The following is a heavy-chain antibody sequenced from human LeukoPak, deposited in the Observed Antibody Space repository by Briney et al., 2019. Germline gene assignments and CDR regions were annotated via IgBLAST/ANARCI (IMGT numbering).Heavy chain of an antibody. CDR1: GGSMQHYH. D-gene: IGHD4-11*01. J-gene: IGHJ6*03. CDR2: IYRSGPT. V-gene: IGHV4-4*07. Sequence: SETLSLTCSVSGGSMQHYHWSWIRQPAGKGLEWIGRIYRSGPTDYNPSLKSRISMSVDTSKNQFSLNLNSVGAADTAVYYCARVYSTLTLGKYFYYLYVWGKGTTVTVS. CDR3: ARVYSTLTLGKYFYYLYV.